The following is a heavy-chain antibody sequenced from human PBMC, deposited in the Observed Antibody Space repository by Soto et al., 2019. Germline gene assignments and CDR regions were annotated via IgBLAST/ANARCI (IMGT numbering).Heavy chain of an antibody. J-gene: IGHJ5*02. Sequence: QVQLQESGPGLVKPSETLSLTCTVSGGSISSYYWSWIRQPPGKGLEWIGYIYYSGSTNYNPSLKSRVTISVDTSKNQFSLKLSSVTAPDTAVYYCARDQTYYDFWSGLNWFDPWGQGTLVTVSS. D-gene: IGHD3-3*01. CDR1: GGSISSYY. CDR3: ARDQTYYDFWSGLNWFDP. V-gene: IGHV4-59*01. CDR2: IYYSGST.